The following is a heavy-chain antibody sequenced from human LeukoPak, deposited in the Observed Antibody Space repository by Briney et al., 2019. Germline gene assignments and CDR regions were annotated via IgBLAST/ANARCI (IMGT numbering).Heavy chain of an antibody. CDR1: GFTFSSYG. Sequence: PGGSLRLSCAASGFTFSSYGMTWVRQAPGKGLDWVSGISGSGARTDYADSVKGRFTISRDNAKNTLYLQMNSLRAEDTAVYYCAKGSREWEVLEAFAIWGKGTMVTVS. J-gene: IGHJ3*02. CDR2: ISGSGART. V-gene: IGHV3-23*01. D-gene: IGHD1-26*01. CDR3: AKGSREWEVLEAFAI.